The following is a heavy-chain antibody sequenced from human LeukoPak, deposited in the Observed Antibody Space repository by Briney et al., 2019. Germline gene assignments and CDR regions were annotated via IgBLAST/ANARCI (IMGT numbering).Heavy chain of an antibody. CDR2: IYYSGST. CDR3: ARGGYSGYDYFNY. V-gene: IGHV4-59*01. J-gene: IGHJ4*02. CDR1: GGSISSNY. D-gene: IGHD5-12*01. Sequence: PSETLSLTCTVSGGSISSNYWSWIRQPPGKGLEWIGYIYYSGSTNYNPSLKSRVTISVDTSKNQFSLKLTSVTAADTAVYYCARGGYSGYDYFNYWGQGTLVTVSS.